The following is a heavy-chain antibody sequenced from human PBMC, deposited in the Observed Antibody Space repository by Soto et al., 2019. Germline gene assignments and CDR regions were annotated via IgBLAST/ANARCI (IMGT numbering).Heavy chain of an antibody. CDR2: INPNSGGT. Sequence: ASVKVSCKASGYTFTGYYMHWVRQAPGQGLEWMGWINPNSGGTNYAQKFQGRVTMTRDTSISTAYVELSRLRSDDTAVYYCARAEIVVVPAAIWFDPWGQGTLVTVSS. V-gene: IGHV1-2*02. J-gene: IGHJ5*02. D-gene: IGHD2-2*01. CDR1: GYTFTGYY. CDR3: ARAEIVVVPAAIWFDP.